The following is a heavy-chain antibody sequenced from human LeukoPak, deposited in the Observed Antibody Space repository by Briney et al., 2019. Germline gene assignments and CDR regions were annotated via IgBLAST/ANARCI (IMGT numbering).Heavy chain of an antibody. Sequence: SETLSLTCTVSGGSISSYYWSWIRQPPGKGLEWIGYIYYSGSTNYNPSLKSRVTISVDTSKNQFSLKLSSVTAADTAVYYCARDSPRYSSGWYDYWGQGTLVTVSS. D-gene: IGHD6-19*01. CDR3: ARDSPRYSSGWYDY. J-gene: IGHJ4*02. CDR2: IYYSGST. CDR1: GGSISSYY. V-gene: IGHV4-59*01.